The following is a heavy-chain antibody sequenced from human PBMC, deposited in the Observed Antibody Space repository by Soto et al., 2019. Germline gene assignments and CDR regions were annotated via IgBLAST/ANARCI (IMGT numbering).Heavy chain of an antibody. D-gene: IGHD5-12*01. CDR1: GGTFSSYT. J-gene: IGHJ5*02. CDR3: ARDGPYSGYDSGDNWFDP. CDR2: IIPILGIA. Sequence: SVKVSCKASGGTFSSYTISWVRQAPGQGLEWMGRIIPILGIANYAQKFQGRVTITADKSTSTAYMELSSLRSEDTAVYYCARDGPYSGYDSGDNWFDPWGQGTLVTVSS. V-gene: IGHV1-69*04.